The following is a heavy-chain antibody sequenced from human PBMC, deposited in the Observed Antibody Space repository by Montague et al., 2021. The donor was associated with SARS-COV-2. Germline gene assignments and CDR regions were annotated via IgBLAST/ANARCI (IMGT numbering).Heavy chain of an antibody. CDR1: GGSITGFS. CDR2: VTVSGTT. J-gene: IGHJ4*02. Sequence: SETLSLTCAVSGGSITGFSWSWARQPAGKGLEWIGRVTVSGTTNYSPSLRIRATMSVDTSKNQFSLNLNSVTAADTAIYYCAGTPIRPLSLDSWGQGTLVTVSS. D-gene: IGHD6-6*01. V-gene: IGHV4-4*07. CDR3: AGTPIRPLSLDS.